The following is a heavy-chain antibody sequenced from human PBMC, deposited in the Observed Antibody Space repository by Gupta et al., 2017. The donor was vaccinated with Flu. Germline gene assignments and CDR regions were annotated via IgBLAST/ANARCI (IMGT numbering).Heavy chain of an antibody. Sequence: QVQLVQSGAEVKKPGSLVKVSCKASGVTFSTYAINWVRQAPGQGLEGMGGISPVFGPTNYAQKFQGRVTITADESTSTAYMEIISLRSEDTAVYYCARKGGGHCSGGSCYSFDFWGQGTLVTVSS. CDR3: ARKGGGHCSGGSCYSFDF. V-gene: IGHV1-69*01. CDR2: ISPVFGPT. J-gene: IGHJ4*02. D-gene: IGHD2-15*01. CDR1: GVTFSTYA.